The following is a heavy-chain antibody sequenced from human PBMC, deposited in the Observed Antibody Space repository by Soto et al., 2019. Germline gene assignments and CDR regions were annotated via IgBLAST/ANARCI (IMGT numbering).Heavy chain of an antibody. V-gene: IGHV4-31*03. CDR2: IYYSGST. CDR1: GGSISSGGYY. CDR3: ATSTVTTDADVPYYYYGMDV. D-gene: IGHD4-17*01. J-gene: IGHJ6*02. Sequence: SETLSLTCTVSGGSISSGGYYWSWIRQHPGKGLEWIGYIYYSGSTYYNPSLKSRVTISVDTSKNQFSLKLSSVTAADTAVYYCATSTVTTDADVPYYYYGMDVWGQGTTVTVSS.